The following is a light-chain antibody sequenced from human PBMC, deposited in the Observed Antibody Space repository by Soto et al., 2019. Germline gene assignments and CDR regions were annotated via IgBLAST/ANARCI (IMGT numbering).Light chain of an antibody. J-gene: IGKJ4*01. V-gene: IGKV1-39*01. CDR1: QSISSY. Sequence: DIQMTQSPSSLSASVGDRVTFTCRASQSISSYLNWYQQKPGKAPKLLIYAASSLLSGVQSRFSGSGSGTDFTLTSRRLQSGDFASYYCRQSYRALTFGGGTKVEIK. CDR2: AAS. CDR3: RQSYRALT.